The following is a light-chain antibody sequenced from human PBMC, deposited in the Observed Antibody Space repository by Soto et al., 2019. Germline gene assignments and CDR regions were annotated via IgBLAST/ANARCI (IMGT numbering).Light chain of an antibody. Sequence: EIVLTQSPGTQSLSPGERATLSCRASQSVSSSYLAWYQHKPGQAPRLLIYGASSRATGIPDRFSGSGSGTDFTLTISRLEPEDFAVYYCQQYGSSPRTFGQGTKVEIK. V-gene: IGKV3-20*01. CDR2: GAS. CDR3: QQYGSSPRT. CDR1: QSVSSSY. J-gene: IGKJ1*01.